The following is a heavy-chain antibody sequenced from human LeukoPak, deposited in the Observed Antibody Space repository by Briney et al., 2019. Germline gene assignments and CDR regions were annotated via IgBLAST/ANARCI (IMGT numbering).Heavy chain of an antibody. J-gene: IGHJ4*02. Sequence: PGGSLRLSCAASGFTFSSYAMSWVRQAPGKGLEWVSAISGSGGSTYYAGSVKGRFTISRDNSKNTLYLQMNSLRAEDTAVYFCAKQSLYDSSGHFHYWGQGTLVTVSS. D-gene: IGHD3-22*01. CDR1: GFTFSSYA. CDR2: ISGSGGST. V-gene: IGHV3-23*01. CDR3: AKQSLYDSSGHFHY.